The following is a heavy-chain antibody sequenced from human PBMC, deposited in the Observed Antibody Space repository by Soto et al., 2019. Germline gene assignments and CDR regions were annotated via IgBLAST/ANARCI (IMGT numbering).Heavy chain of an antibody. D-gene: IGHD6-6*01. CDR2: INHSGST. CDR3: ARATQYSSSSLLDY. Sequence: SETLSLTCAVYGGSFSGYYWSWIRQPPGKGLEWIGEINHSGSTNYNPSLKSRVTISVDTSKNQFSLKLSSVTAADTAVYYCARATQYSSSSLLDYWGQGTLVTVSS. V-gene: IGHV4-34*01. CDR1: GGSFSGYY. J-gene: IGHJ4*02.